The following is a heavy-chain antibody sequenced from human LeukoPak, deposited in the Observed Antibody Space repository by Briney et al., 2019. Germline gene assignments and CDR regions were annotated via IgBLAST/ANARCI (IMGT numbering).Heavy chain of an antibody. D-gene: IGHD2-21*02. V-gene: IGHV1-46*01. J-gene: IGHJ3*02. CDR3: ARVGSVNCGGDCYSDAFDI. CDR1: GYTFTSYY. Sequence: RASVKVSCKASGYTFTSYYMHWVRQAPGQGLEWMGIINPSGGSTNYAQKFQGRVTMTRDTSTSTVYMELSSLRSEDTAVYYCARVGSVNCGGDCYSDAFDIWGQGTMVTVSS. CDR2: INPSGGST.